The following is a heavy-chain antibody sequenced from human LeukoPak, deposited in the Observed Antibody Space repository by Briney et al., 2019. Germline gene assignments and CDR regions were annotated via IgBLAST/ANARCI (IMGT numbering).Heavy chain of an antibody. D-gene: IGHD3-10*01. CDR2: IYYSGTT. Sequence: SQTLSLTCTVSGGSISSDGYWWSWIRQHPGKGLEWIGYIYYSGTTYYNPSLKSRVTISVDTSKNQFSLKLSSVTAAGTAVYYCARLRSWSFDYWGQGTLVTVSS. V-gene: IGHV4-31*03. CDR1: GGSISSDGYW. CDR3: ARLRSWSFDY. J-gene: IGHJ4*02.